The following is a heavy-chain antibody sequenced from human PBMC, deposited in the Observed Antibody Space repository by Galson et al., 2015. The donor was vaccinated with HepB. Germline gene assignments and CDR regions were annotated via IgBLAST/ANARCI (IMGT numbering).Heavy chain of an antibody. D-gene: IGHD2-15*01. CDR3: ARDGCSDGTCYLRVDYSDY. CDR2: ISYDGSNK. Sequence: SLRLSCAASGFTFSSCAMHWVRQAPGKGLEWVAVISYDGSNKYYADSVRGRFTISRDNSKNTLYLQMNSLRTEDTALYYCARDGCSDGTCYLRVDYSDYWGQGTLVTVSS. CDR1: GFTFSSCA. V-gene: IGHV3-30*04. J-gene: IGHJ4*02.